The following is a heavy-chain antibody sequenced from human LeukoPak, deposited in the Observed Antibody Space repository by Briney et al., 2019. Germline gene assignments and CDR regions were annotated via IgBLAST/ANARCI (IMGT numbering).Heavy chain of an antibody. CDR3: ARERATGDYDWFDP. V-gene: IGHV1-18*01. J-gene: IGHJ5*02. Sequence: GASVKVSCKASGYTFTSYGISWVRQAPGQGLEWMGWISAYNGNTNYAQKLQGRVTMTTDTSTSTAYMELSSLRSEDTAVYYCARERATGDYDWFDPWGQGTLVTVSS. CDR2: ISAYNGNT. CDR1: GYTFTSYG. D-gene: IGHD4-17*01.